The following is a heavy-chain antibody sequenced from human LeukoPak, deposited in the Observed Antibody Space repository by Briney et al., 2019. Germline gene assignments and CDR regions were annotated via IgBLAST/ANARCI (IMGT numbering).Heavy chain of an antibody. Sequence: SETLSLTCAVYGGSFSGYYWSWIRQPPGKGLEWIGEINHSGSTNYNPSLKSRVTISVDTSKNQFSLKLSSVTAADTAVYYCARAFRYCSSTSCSNWFDPWGQGTLVTVSS. J-gene: IGHJ5*02. D-gene: IGHD2-2*01. CDR3: ARAFRYCSSTSCSNWFDP. CDR1: GGSFSGYY. V-gene: IGHV4-34*01. CDR2: INHSGST.